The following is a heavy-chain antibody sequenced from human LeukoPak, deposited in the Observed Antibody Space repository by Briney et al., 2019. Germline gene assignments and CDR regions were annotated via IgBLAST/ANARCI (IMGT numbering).Heavy chain of an antibody. D-gene: IGHD3-10*01. CDR2: IIPIFGTA. CDR1: GGTFSSYA. CDR3: ARQTEFDSDGSGRIGY. V-gene: IGHV1-69*01. Sequence: GSSVKVSCKASGGTFSSYAISWVRQAPGQGLDWMGGIIPIFGTANYAQKFQGRVTITADESTSTAYMELSGLRSEDTAVYYGARQTEFDSDGSGRIGYWGQGTLVTVSS. J-gene: IGHJ4*02.